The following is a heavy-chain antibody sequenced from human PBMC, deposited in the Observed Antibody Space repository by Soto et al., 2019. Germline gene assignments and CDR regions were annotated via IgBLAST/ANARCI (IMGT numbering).Heavy chain of an antibody. V-gene: IGHV3-21*01. CDR2: ISSSSSYI. Sequence: GGSLRLSCAASGFTFSSYSMNWVRQAPGKGLEWVSSISSSSSYIYYADSVKGRFTISRDNAKNSLYLQMNSLRAEDTAAYYCARDRERGYYDSSGYSNWGQGTLVTVSS. CDR1: GFTFSSYS. D-gene: IGHD3-22*01. J-gene: IGHJ4*02. CDR3: ARDRERGYYDSSGYSN.